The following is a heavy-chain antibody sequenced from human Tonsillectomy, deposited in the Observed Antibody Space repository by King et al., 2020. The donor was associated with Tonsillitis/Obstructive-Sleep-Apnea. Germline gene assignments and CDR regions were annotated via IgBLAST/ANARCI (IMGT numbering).Heavy chain of an antibody. CDR1: GFTFSNYG. V-gene: IGHV3-30*18. D-gene: IGHD3-10*01. CDR2: ISYDGSIK. CDR3: ANSLGPRGYMDV. Sequence: VQLVESGGGVVQPGRSLRLSCAASGFTFSNYGMHWVRQAPGKGLEWVAIISYDGSIKYYGDSVKGRFTISRDTSKNTLYVQMNSLRVEDTAVYYCANSLGPRGYMDVWGKGTTVTVSS. J-gene: IGHJ6*03.